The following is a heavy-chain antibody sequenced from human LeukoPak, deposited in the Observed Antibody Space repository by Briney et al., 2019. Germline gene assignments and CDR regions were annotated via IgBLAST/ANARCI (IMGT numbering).Heavy chain of an antibody. J-gene: IGHJ4*02. CDR1: GYTLTELS. CDR2: LDPEDGET. CDR3: ATDRDSTAMGPGYFDY. D-gene: IGHD5-18*01. V-gene: IGHV1-24*01. Sequence: GASVKVSCKVSGYTLTELSMHWVRQAPGKGLEWMGGLDPEDGETIYAQKFQGRVTMTEDTSTDTAYMELSSLRSEDTAVYYCATDRDSTAMGPGYFDYWGQGTLVTVSS.